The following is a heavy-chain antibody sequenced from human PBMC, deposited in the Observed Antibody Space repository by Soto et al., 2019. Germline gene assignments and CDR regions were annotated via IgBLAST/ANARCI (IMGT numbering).Heavy chain of an antibody. CDR3: ARERDYMDV. CDR2: IYYSGST. J-gene: IGHJ6*03. Sequence: PSETLSLTCTVSGGSISSYYWSGIRQPPGKGLEWIGYIYYSGSTNYNPSLKSRVTISVDTSKNQFSLKLSSVTAADTAVYYCARERDYMDVWGKGTTVT. CDR1: GGSISSYY. V-gene: IGHV4-59*01.